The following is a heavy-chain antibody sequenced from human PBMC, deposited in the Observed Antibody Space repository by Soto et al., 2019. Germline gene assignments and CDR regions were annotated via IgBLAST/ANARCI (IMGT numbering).Heavy chain of an antibody. V-gene: IGHV3-23*01. CDR3: AKSRNYYYYYSLDV. J-gene: IGHJ6*02. Sequence: GGSLRLSCAASGFTFSDYAMVWVRQAPGQGLEWVSGFSGSGDGTYYADSVKGRVTISRDNSKNTLYLQMNSLRAEDTAVYYCAKSRNYYYYYSLDVWGRGTTVTVSS. CDR1: GFTFSDYA. CDR2: FSGSGDGT.